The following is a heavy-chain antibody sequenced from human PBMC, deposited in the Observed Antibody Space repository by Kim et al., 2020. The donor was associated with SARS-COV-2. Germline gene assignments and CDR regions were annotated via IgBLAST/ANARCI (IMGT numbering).Heavy chain of an antibody. CDR2: ISYDGSNK. CDR1: GFTFSSYA. V-gene: IGHV3-30*04. CDR3: ARDQAPSWGIVGGWAFDI. D-gene: IGHD3-22*01. J-gene: IGHJ3*02. Sequence: GGSLRLSCAASGFTFSSYAMHWVRQAPGKGLEWVAVISYDGSNKYYADSVKGRFTISRDNSKNTLYLQMNSLRAEDTAVYYCARDQAPSWGIVGGWAFDIWGQGTMVTVSS.